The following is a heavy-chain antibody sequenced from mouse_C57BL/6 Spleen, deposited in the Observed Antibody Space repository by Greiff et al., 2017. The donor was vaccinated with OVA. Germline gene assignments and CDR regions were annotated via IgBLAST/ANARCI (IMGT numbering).Heavy chain of an antibody. V-gene: IGHV1-50*01. D-gene: IGHD2-4*01. CDR1: GYTFTSYW. CDR2: IDPSDRYT. Sequence: VQLQQSGAELVKPGASVKLSCKASGYTFTSYWMQWVKQRPGQGLEWIGEIDPSDRYTNYNQKFKGKATLTVDTSSSTAYMQLSSLTSEDAAVYYCAFDYDDGFAYWGQGTLVTVSA. J-gene: IGHJ3*01. CDR3: AFDYDDGFAY.